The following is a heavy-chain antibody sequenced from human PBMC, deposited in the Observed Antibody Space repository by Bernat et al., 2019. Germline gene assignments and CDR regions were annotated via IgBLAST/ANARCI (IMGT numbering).Heavy chain of an antibody. CDR2: ISGRGERT. Sequence: LLESGGGLVQPGGSLRLSCAPSKFTFSSYAMSWVRQAPGKGLEWVSGISGRGERTYYADSVKGRFTISRDNSRNMLYLQMNSLRVDDTAVYLGVKALGSAAAAGRFANFDFWGQGTLVTVSS. CDR3: VKALGSAAAAGRFANFDF. V-gene: IGHV3-23*01. J-gene: IGHJ4*02. D-gene: IGHD6-13*01. CDR1: KFTFSSYA.